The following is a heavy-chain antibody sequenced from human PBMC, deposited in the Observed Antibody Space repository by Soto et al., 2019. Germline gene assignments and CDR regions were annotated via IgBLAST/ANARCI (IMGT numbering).Heavy chain of an antibody. Sequence: QVQLVQSGAEVKKPGASVNVSCKASGYTFTGYYMHWVRQAPGQGIEWMGGINPNSGGTNDAQKFQGRVTMTRDTSISTAYMELSRLRSDDTAVYYCARYNGNDGENWFDPWGQGTLVTVSS. V-gene: IGHV1-2*02. CDR3: ARYNGNDGENWFDP. J-gene: IGHJ5*02. D-gene: IGHD1-1*01. CDR1: GYTFTGYY. CDR2: INPNSGGT.